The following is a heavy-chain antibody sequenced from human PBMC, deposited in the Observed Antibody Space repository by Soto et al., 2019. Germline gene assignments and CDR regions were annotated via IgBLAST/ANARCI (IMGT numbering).Heavy chain of an antibody. V-gene: IGHV3-23*01. CDR2: ISGSGGST. CDR1: GFTFSSYA. Sequence: GGSLRLSCAASGFTFSSYARSWVRQAPGKGLEWVSAISGSGGSTYYADSVKGRFTISRDNSKNTLYLQMNSLRAEDTAVYYCAKGQGLSYYYYGMDVWGQGTTVTVSS. CDR3: AKGQGLSYYYYGMDV. J-gene: IGHJ6*02. D-gene: IGHD6-25*01.